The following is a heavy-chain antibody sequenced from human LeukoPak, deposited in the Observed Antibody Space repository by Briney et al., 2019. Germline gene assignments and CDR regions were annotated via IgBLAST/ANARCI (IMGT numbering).Heavy chain of an antibody. Sequence: PSETLSLTCAVSGYSISSGYYWGWIRPPPGKGGEWIGNIYHSGSTYYNPSLKSRVTISVDTSKNQFSLKLSSVTAADTAVYYCARRITIFGVVIMEYFDYWGQGTLVTVSS. J-gene: IGHJ4*02. CDR2: IYHSGST. D-gene: IGHD3-3*01. CDR3: ARRITIFGVVIMEYFDY. V-gene: IGHV4-38-2*01. CDR1: GYSISSGYY.